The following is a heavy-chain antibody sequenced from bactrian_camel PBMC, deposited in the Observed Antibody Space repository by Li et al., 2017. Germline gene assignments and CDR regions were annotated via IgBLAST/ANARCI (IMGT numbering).Heavy chain of an antibody. Sequence: QLVESGGGLVQPGGSLTLACTASGFQVGRNDMGWYRQAPGGECEMVAKIEDDGSMVYPESVKGRFTVSRDNAKSTLYLQMDSLKSEDTALYYCASRPVVAGQDGYWGQGTQVTVS. D-gene: IGHD7*01. CDR3: ASRPVVAGQDGY. CDR1: GFQVGRND. V-gene: IGHV3S53*01. J-gene: IGHJ4*01. CDR2: IEDDGSM.